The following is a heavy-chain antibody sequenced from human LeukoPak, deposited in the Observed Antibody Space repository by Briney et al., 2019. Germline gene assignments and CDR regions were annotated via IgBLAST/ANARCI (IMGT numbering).Heavy chain of an antibody. CDR2: IYTSGGT. CDR3: LRHGPTVTSYGWFDP. J-gene: IGHJ5*02. D-gene: IGHD4-17*01. Sequence: SETLSLTCTASGGSISSYYWSWIRQPPGKGLEWIGSIYTSGGTNYNPSLQSGVTISVDTSKNQFSLKLSTVTAADTAVYYCLRHGPTVTSYGWFDPLGQGTMATVCS. CDR1: GGSISSYY. V-gene: IGHV4-4*09.